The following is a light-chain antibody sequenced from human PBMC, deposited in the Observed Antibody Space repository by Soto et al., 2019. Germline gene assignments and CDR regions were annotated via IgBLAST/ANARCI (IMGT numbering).Light chain of an antibody. V-gene: IGLV3-9*01. CDR3: QVWDSSTDVV. CDR2: RDS. J-gene: IGLJ2*01. CDR1: NIGSKN. Sequence: SYELTQPLSVSVALGQTARITCGGKNIGSKNVHWYQQKPGQAPVLVIYRDSNRPSGIPERFSGSNSGNTATLTISRAQAGDEADYYWQVWDSSTDVVFGGGTKLTVL.